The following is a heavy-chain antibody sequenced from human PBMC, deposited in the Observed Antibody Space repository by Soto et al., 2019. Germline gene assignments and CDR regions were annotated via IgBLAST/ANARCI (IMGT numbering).Heavy chain of an antibody. D-gene: IGHD2-2*01. J-gene: IGHJ3*02. CDR1: GCTFSSYT. CDR2: ISYSSYYI. V-gene: IGHV3-21*01. Sequence: PGGSLRLSCTASGCTFSSYTMNWVRQAPGKGLEWVASISYSSYYIYYADSVKGRFTISRDNAKNSLYLQMNSLSAEDTAIYYCARDYFCSTTYCSDLFDISGQGTTVSVSS. CDR3: ARDYFCSTTYCSDLFDI.